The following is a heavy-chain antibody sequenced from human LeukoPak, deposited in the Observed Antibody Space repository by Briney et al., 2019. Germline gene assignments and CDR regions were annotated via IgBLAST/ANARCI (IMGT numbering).Heavy chain of an antibody. J-gene: IGHJ4*02. CDR3: ARQYSSGWYRHFDY. CDR2: TYPGGSDT. D-gene: IGHD6-19*01. V-gene: IGHV5-51*01. Sequence: GESMQISCRCSGYRFINYYIGWVRQMPGKGLEWMGVTYPGGSDTRYSPSFQGQVVFSADKSTTTVYLQWSSLKASDTAMYYCARQYSSGWYRHFDYWGQGTLVTVSS. CDR1: GYRFINYY.